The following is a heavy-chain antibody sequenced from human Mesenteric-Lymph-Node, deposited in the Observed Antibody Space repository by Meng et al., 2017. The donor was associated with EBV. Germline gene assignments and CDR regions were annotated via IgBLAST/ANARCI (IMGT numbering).Heavy chain of an antibody. CDR2: INHIRSV. V-gene: IGHV4-34*02. Sequence: QWQLQPWGAGLLKPAETLSLSCAVYGGSFNDYYWIWIRQAPGKGLEWIGEINHIRSVYYNPSLKSRVTISVDTSNNQISLRLTSVTAADTAIYYCARVRSSGSGLIRNYFDYWGQGTLVTVSS. D-gene: IGHD6-19*01. CDR1: GGSFNDYY. J-gene: IGHJ4*02. CDR3: ARVRSSGSGLIRNYFDY.